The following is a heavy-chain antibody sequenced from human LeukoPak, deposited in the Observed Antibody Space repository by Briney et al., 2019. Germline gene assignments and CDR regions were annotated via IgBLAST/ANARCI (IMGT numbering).Heavy chain of an antibody. Sequence: GASVKVSCKASGHTFIHYFIHWVRQAPGQGLEWMGRINSNSGGTEYTQKFQGRVTMTRDTSITTVYMELSSLTSDDTAVYYCARDLSSTSNWELDYWGQGTLVTVSS. V-gene: IGHV1-2*06. J-gene: IGHJ4*02. D-gene: IGHD7-27*01. CDR2: INSNSGGT. CDR1: GHTFIHYF. CDR3: ARDLSSTSNWELDY.